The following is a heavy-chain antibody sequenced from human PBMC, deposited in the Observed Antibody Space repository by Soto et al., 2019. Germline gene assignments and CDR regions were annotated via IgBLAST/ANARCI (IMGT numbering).Heavy chain of an antibody. D-gene: IGHD4-17*01. CDR3: ARRRSTVTTAWFYHSMDI. CDR2: IWFDGSNK. CDR1: GFTFSSYG. Sequence: QEQLVESGGDVVQPGRSLRLSCAASGFTFSSYGMHWVRQAPGKGLEWVAVIWFDGSNKYYAASVKGRFTISRDNSKNTVDLQMDSLRADDTAVYYCARRRSTVTTAWFYHSMDIWGRETTVTVSS. J-gene: IGHJ6*02. V-gene: IGHV3-33*01.